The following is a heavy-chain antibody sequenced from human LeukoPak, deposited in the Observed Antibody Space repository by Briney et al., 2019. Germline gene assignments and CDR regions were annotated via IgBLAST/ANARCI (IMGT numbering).Heavy chain of an antibody. CDR1: GESFSGYY. Sequence: SETLSLTCAVYGESFSGYYWSWIRQPPGKGPEWIGEINHSGSTNYNPSLKSRVTISVDTSKNQFSLKLSSVTAADTAVDYCARVLRYFDWLWIEGPFDYWGQGTLVTVSS. J-gene: IGHJ4*02. CDR2: INHSGST. D-gene: IGHD3-9*01. CDR3: ARVLRYFDWLWIEGPFDY. V-gene: IGHV4-34*01.